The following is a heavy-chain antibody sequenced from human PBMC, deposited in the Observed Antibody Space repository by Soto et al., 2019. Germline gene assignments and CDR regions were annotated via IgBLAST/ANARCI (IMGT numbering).Heavy chain of an antibody. V-gene: IGHV1-69*04. Sequence: SVKVSCKASGGTFSSYTISWVRQAPGQGLEWMGRIIPILGIANYAQKFQGRVTITADKSTSTAYMELSSLRSEDTAVYYCARDYSAAGANWLDPWGQGTLVTVSS. CDR2: IIPILGIA. CDR1: GGTFSSYT. CDR3: ARDYSAAGANWLDP. J-gene: IGHJ5*02. D-gene: IGHD6-13*01.